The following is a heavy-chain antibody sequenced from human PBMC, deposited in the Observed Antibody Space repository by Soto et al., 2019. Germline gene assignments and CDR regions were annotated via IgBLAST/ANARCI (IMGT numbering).Heavy chain of an antibody. CDR2: IYYSGST. J-gene: IGHJ4*01. V-gene: IGHV4-61*01. CDR3: AIDPLGYSSSHFFEQ. CDR1: GASVSSGSHY. Sequence: SETLSLTCSVSGASVSSGSHYWSWIRESPGKGLDWIGFIYYSGSTNYNPSLKSRVTISVDTYKNQFSLKVGSVTGADTAVYFCAIDPLGYSSSHFFEQWGHGTLVTASS. D-gene: IGHD6-6*01.